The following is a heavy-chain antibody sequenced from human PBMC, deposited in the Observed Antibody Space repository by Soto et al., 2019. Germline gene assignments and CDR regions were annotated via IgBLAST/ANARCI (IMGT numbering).Heavy chain of an antibody. Sequence: SETLSLTCTVSGGSISSYYWSWIRQPPGKELEYIGYIYYSGSTNYNPSLKSRVAISDDTSTNQFFLTLSSVTAADTAVYYCARPHGGSSGWDNWFDPWGQGTLVTVSS. J-gene: IGHJ5*02. D-gene: IGHD6-25*01. V-gene: IGHV4-59*08. CDR2: IYYSGST. CDR1: GGSISSYY. CDR3: ARPHGGSSGWDNWFDP.